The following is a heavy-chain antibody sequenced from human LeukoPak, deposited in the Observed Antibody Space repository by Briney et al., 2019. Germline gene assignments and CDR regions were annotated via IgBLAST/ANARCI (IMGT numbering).Heavy chain of an antibody. D-gene: IGHD4-23*01. V-gene: IGHV4-31*03. CDR3: ARAVEGLDP. J-gene: IGHJ5*02. CDR1: GDSVSSGSYY. CDR2: IYYSGST. Sequence: SETLSLTCTVSGDSVSSGSYYWSWIRQPPGKGLEWIGYIYYSGSTYYNPSLKSRVTISVDTSKNQFSLKLSSVTAADTAVYYCARAVEGLDPWGQGTLVAVSS.